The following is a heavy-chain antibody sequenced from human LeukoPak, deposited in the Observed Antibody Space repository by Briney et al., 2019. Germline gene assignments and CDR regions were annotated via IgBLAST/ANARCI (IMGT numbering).Heavy chain of an antibody. CDR1: GYSFTTYY. Sequence: GESLKISCKGSGYSFTTYYIGLVRQMPGRGLEWMGIIYPGDSEARYSPSFQGQVTISADKSISTAYLQWSSLKASDTAMYYCARPDGYNSFDYWGQGTLVTVSS. CDR3: ARPDGYNSFDY. D-gene: IGHD5-24*01. V-gene: IGHV5-51*01. CDR2: IYPGDSEA. J-gene: IGHJ4*02.